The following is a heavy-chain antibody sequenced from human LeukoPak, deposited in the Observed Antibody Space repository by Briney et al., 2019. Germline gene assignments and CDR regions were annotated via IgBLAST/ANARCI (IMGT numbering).Heavy chain of an antibody. V-gene: IGHV3-23*01. CDR1: GFTFSSYA. J-gene: IGHJ3*02. CDR2: ISGSGGST. CDR3: AKSRDGYNYPYAFDI. D-gene: IGHD5-24*01. Sequence: GGSLRLSCAASGFTFSSYAMSWVRQAPGKGLEWVSAISGSGGSTYYADSVKGRFTISRDNSKNTLYLQMNGLRAEDTAVYYCAKSRDGYNYPYAFDIWGQGTMVTVSS.